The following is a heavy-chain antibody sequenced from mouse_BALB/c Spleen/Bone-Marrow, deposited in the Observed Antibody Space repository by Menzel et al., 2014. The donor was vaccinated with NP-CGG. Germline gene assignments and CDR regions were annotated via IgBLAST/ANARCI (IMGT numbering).Heavy chain of an antibody. CDR3: ARDMITTRAMDY. V-gene: IGHV1-63*02. CDR2: IYPGGGYI. CDR1: GYTFTNYW. J-gene: IGHJ4*01. D-gene: IGHD2-4*01. Sequence: QVQLQQSGAELVRPGTSVKISCKASGYTFTNYWLGLVKQRPGHGLEWIGDIYPGGGYIDYNEKFKGKATLTADTSSSTAYMQLSSLTSEDSAVYFCARDMITTRAMDYWGQGTSVTVSS.